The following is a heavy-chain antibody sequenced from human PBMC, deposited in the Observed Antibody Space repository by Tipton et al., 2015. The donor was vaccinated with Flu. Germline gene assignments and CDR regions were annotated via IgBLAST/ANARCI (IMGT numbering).Heavy chain of an antibody. CDR3: ARVTVRGPYYDSSGYYPHPLDY. J-gene: IGHJ4*02. Sequence: TLSLTCTVSGGSISSYYWGWIRQPPGKGLEWIGYIYYSGSTNYNPSLKSRVTISVDTSKNQFSLKLSSVTAADTAVYYCARVTVRGPYYDSSGYYPHPLDYWGQGTLVTVSS. V-gene: IGHV4-59*01. CDR1: GGSISSYY. CDR2: IYYSGST. D-gene: IGHD3-22*01.